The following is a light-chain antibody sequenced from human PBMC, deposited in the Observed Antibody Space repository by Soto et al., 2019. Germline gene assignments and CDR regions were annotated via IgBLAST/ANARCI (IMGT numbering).Light chain of an antibody. J-gene: IGLJ1*01. V-gene: IGLV2-14*01. CDR2: EVV. CDR3: CSYAGGSIYV. Sequence: QPVLTQPASVSGSPGQSISIHCSAPSRDIGAYNYVSWYLQHPSKAPKLMIYEVVNRPTGVSNRFSGSKSANTASLTTSGLQAEDEADYYCCSYAGGSIYVFGTGSKGTV. CDR1: SRDIGAYNY.